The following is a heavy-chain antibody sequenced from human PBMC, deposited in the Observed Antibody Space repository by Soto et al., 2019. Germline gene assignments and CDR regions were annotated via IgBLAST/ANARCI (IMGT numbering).Heavy chain of an antibody. CDR3: ARHVYYILTGYYYYFDY. V-gene: IGHV5-10-1*01. Sequence: GESLKISCKGSGYSFTSYWISWVRQMPGKGLEWMGRIDPSDSYTNYSPSFQGHVTISADKSISTAYLQWSSLKASDTAMYYCARHVYYILTGYYYYFDYWGQGTLVTVSS. CDR2: IDPSDSYT. D-gene: IGHD3-9*01. CDR1: GYSFTSYW. J-gene: IGHJ4*02.